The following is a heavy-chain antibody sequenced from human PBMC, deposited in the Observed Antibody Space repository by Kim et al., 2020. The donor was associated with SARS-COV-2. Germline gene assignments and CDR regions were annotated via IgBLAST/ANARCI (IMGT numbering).Heavy chain of an antibody. V-gene: IGHV4-59*08. CDR3: ARQDDYYYYYGMDV. D-gene: IGHD1-1*01. J-gene: IGHJ6*02. Sequence: NHSLQRRVTIPVDTSKNQFSLKLSSVTAADTAVYYCARQDDYYYYYGMDVWGQGTTVTVSS.